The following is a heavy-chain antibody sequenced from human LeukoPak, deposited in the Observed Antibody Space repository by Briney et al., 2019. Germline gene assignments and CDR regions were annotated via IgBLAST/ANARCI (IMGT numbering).Heavy chain of an antibody. V-gene: IGHV4-38-2*02. Sequence: SETLSLTCTVSGDSISSGNYWGWIRQPPGKGLEWIGSIFHTGSTYYNLSLKSRVTISVDTSKNQFSLKLSSVTAADTAVYYCARDPGRGSDYWGQGTLVTVSS. J-gene: IGHJ4*02. CDR1: GDSISSGNY. CDR2: IFHTGST. D-gene: IGHD1-26*01. CDR3: ARDPGRGSDY.